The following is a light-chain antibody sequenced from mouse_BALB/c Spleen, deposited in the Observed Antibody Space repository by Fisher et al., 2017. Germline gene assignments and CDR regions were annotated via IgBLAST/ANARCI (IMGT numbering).Light chain of an antibody. CDR3: QNGHSFPT. V-gene: IGKV5-39*01. Sequence: DIVLTQSTATLSVTPGDSVSLSCRASQSISNYLHWYQQKSHESPRLLIKYASQSISGIPSRFSGSGSGSDFTLSINSVEPEDVGVYYCQNGHSFPTFGAGTKLELK. CDR1: QSISNY. CDR2: YAS. J-gene: IGKJ5*01.